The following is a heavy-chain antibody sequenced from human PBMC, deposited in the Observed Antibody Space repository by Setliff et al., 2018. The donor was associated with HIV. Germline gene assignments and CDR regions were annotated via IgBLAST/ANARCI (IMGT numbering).Heavy chain of an antibody. J-gene: IGHJ4*02. CDR3: ARQNLAATGFYLDY. CDR1: GGSISSTNW. Sequence: PSETLSLTCAVSGGSISSTNWWSWVRQPPGKGLEWIGSIYHSGSTYYNPSLKSRVTISIDTSKNQFSLKLSSVTAADTAVYYCARQNLAATGFYLDYWGQGTLVTVSS. CDR2: IYHSGST. D-gene: IGHD6-13*01. V-gene: IGHV4-4*02.